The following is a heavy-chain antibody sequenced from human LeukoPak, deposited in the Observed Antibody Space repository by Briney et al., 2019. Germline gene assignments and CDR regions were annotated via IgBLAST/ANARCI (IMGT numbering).Heavy chain of an antibody. D-gene: IGHD1-26*01. Sequence: GGSLRLSCAASGFTVSRNYMSWVRQAPGKGLEWVSVIYSADSAYCADSVRGRFTISRDNSKNTLYLQMNSPRADDTAVYYCAREVGGGATNYFDYWGQGTLVTVSS. V-gene: IGHV3-53*01. CDR2: IYSADSA. CDR3: AREVGGGATNYFDY. CDR1: GFTVSRNY. J-gene: IGHJ4*02.